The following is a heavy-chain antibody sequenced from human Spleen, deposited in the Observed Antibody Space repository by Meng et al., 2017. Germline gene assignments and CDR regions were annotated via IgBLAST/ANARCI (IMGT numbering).Heavy chain of an antibody. CDR3: ARGRWKVAGSDY. V-gene: IGHV4-31*03. CDR1: GGSISSGGYY. J-gene: IGHJ4*02. Sequence: VPLQESGPGLVKPSQTLSLTCTVTGGSISSGGYYWSWIRQHPGKGLEWIGYIYYSGSTYYNPSLKSRVTISVDTSKNQFSLKLSSVTAADTAVYYCARGRWKVAGSDYWGQGTLVTVSS. D-gene: IGHD6-19*01. CDR2: IYYSGST.